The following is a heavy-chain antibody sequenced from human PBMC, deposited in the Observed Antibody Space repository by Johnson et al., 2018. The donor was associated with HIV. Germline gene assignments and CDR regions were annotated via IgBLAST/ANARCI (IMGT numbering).Heavy chain of an antibody. CDR2: ISYDGSQN. CDR3: AKDTAMVRSSAAFDN. Sequence: QVQLVESGGGLVQPGGSLRLSCAASGFSVSSNYMTWVRQVPGKGLEWVAVISYDGSQNLYVDSVKGRFTISRDNSENTLYLQMNSLRPEDTAVYYCAKDTAMVRSSAAFDNWGQGTMVTVSS. J-gene: IGHJ3*02. D-gene: IGHD5-18*01. V-gene: IGHV3-30*18. CDR1: GFSVSSNY.